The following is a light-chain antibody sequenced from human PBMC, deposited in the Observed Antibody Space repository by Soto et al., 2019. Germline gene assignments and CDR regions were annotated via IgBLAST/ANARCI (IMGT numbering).Light chain of an antibody. CDR2: DVT. CDR3: GSYAGSRV. V-gene: IGLV2-14*01. J-gene: IGLJ1*01. CDR1: SSDVGGFEY. Sequence: QSALSQPASVSGSPGQSITISCTGTSSDVGGFEYVSWYQHQPGKAPKLIIYDVTKRPSGVSNRFSGSKSGNTASLTISGIQAEDEGDYYCGSYAGSRVFGTGTKVTVL.